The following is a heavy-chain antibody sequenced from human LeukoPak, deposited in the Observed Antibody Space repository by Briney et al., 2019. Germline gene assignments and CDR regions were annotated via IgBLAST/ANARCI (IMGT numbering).Heavy chain of an antibody. J-gene: IGHJ4*02. D-gene: IGHD5-18*01. Sequence: GGSLRLSCAASGSTSSSSTMSWVRQAPGKGLEWVSTIGTSNAGTYYADSVKGRFTISRDNPRNTLYLHMTSLRAEDTAIYYCAKHLHLWASFDSWGQGTLVTVSS. CDR2: IGTSNAGT. CDR3: AKHLHLWASFDS. CDR1: GSTSSSST. V-gene: IGHV3-23*01.